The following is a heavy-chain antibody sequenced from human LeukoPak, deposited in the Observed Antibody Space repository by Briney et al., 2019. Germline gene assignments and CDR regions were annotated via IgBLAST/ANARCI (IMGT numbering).Heavy chain of an antibody. CDR2: TYHSGNT. Sequence: SETLSLTCTVSGGSMRNYYWSWIRQPPGKGLEWIGYTYHSGNTDYNPSLKSRVTISVDTSKNQFSLKLTSVTAADTAVYYCARCRQWLDFDYWGQGTLVTVSS. CDR1: GGSMRNYY. CDR3: ARCRQWLDFDY. D-gene: IGHD6-19*01. V-gene: IGHV4-59*08. J-gene: IGHJ4*02.